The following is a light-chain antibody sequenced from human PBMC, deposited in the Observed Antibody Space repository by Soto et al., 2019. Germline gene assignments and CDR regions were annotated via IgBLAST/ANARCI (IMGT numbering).Light chain of an antibody. Sequence: QSVLTQPRSVSGSPGQSVTISCTGSSSDLGGYNYVSWYQQHPGKAPKLILYDVNRRSSGVPARFSGSKSGNTASLTISGLQAEDEANYYCCSYAGSYTSMFGGGTQLTVL. CDR3: CSYAGSYTSM. J-gene: IGLJ3*02. CDR2: DVN. CDR1: SSDLGGYNY. V-gene: IGLV2-11*01.